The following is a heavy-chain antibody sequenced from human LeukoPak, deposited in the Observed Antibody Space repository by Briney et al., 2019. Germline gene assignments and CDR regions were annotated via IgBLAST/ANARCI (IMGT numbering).Heavy chain of an antibody. J-gene: IGHJ1*01. V-gene: IGHV3-30-3*01. D-gene: IGHD3-16*01. CDR1: GFTFSSYA. CDR3: ARVASITFGGVMVIDEYFQH. Sequence: PGRSLRLSCAASGFTFSSYAIHWVRQAPGKGLEWVAVISYDGSNKYYADSVKGRFTISRDNSKNTLYLQMSSLRAGDTAVYYCARVASITFGGVMVIDEYFQHWGQGTLVTVSS. CDR2: ISYDGSNK.